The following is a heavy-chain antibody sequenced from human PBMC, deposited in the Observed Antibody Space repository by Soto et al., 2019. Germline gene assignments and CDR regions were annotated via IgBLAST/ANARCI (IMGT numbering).Heavy chain of an antibody. Sequence: SETLSLTCTVSGGSIIGYYWSCIRQPAGKGLEWIGRTYSDGSTNYNPSLKSRVTMSVDTSKNQFSLKLTSMTAADTAMYYCARMRAAGTFDYWGQGTLVTVSS. D-gene: IGHD6-13*01. CDR3: ARMRAAGTFDY. J-gene: IGHJ4*02. CDR1: GGSIIGYY. CDR2: TYSDGST. V-gene: IGHV4-4*07.